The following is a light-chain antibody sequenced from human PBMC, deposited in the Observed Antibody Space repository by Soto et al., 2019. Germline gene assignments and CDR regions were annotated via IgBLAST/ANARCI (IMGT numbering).Light chain of an antibody. CDR2: RNY. CDR3: ASWDDSLSGYV. CDR1: SSNLGRNY. J-gene: IGLJ1*01. Sequence: QCAVTQPPSASGTPGQRVTISCSGSSSNLGRNYVDWYQQLPGTAPKVLMSRNYHRPSGVPDRFSGSKSGTSASLAISEFRPEDEGDYYCASWDDSLSGYVFGTGTKVTV. V-gene: IGLV1-47*01.